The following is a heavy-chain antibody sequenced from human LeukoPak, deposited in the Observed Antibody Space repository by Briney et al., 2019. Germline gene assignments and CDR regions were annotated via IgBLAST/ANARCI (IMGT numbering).Heavy chain of an antibody. D-gene: IGHD6-6*01. Sequence: SVKVSCKASGGNFGNYVIHWVRQAPGQGLEWMGGITPFFGVANYAQTFQDRVTFTADKITNTAYMQISSLKSEDTAVYFCARDTNEEYSSSSDGLAVWGQGTTVTVSS. CDR1: GGNFGNYV. CDR3: ARDTNEEYSSSSDGLAV. CDR2: ITPFFGVA. J-gene: IGHJ6*02. V-gene: IGHV1-69*10.